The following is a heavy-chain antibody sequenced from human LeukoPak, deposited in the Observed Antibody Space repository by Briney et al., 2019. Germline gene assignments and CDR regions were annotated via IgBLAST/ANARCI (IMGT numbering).Heavy chain of an antibody. V-gene: IGHV3-21*01. D-gene: IGHD7-27*01. Sequence: GGSLRLSCVASGFTFSIYTMSWVRQAPGKGLEWVSSITSSSSSMYSADSVKGRLTISRDNAKISLYLQMNSLRAEDTAVYYCARDLAWGGYWGQGTLVTVSS. J-gene: IGHJ4*02. CDR2: ITSSSSSM. CDR3: ARDLAWGGY. CDR1: GFTFSIYT.